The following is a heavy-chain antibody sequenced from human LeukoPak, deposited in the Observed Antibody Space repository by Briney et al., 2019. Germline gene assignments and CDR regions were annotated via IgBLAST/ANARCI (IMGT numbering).Heavy chain of an antibody. CDR3: ARTLSGYDSLYYFDY. V-gene: IGHV3-30*04. Sequence: GRSLRLSCAASGFTFSSYAMQWVRQAPGKGLEGVAVISYDGSNKYYADSVKGRFTISRDNSKNTLYLQMNSQRAEDTAVYYCARTLSGYDSLYYFDYWGQGTLVTVSS. CDR1: GFTFSSYA. D-gene: IGHD5-12*01. J-gene: IGHJ4*02. CDR2: ISYDGSNK.